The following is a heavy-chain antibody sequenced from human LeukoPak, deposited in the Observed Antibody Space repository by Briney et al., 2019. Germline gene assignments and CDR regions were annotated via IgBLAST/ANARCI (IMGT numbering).Heavy chain of an antibody. CDR3: AKDKFPLKQWLVPVWFDP. Sequence: PGGSLRLSCAASGFTFSSYGMHWVRQAPGKGLEWVAFIRYDGSNKYYADSVKGRFTISRDNSKNTLYLQMNSLRAEDTAVYYCAKDKFPLKQWLVPVWFDPWGQGTLVTVSS. D-gene: IGHD6-19*01. CDR1: GFTFSSYG. CDR2: IRYDGSNK. J-gene: IGHJ5*02. V-gene: IGHV3-30*02.